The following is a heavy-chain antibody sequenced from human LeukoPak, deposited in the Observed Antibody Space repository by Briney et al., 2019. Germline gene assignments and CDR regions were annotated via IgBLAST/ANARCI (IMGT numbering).Heavy chain of an antibody. V-gene: IGHV4-39*01. CDR1: GGSISSRSYY. Sequence: PSETLSLTCTVSGGSISSRSYYWAWLRQPPGKGLEWIGSIHYSGTTYYNPSLKSRVTISVDTSKHQSSLKLSSVTAADTAVYYCARTLYGSYWYFDLWGRGTLVTVSS. CDR2: IHYSGTT. J-gene: IGHJ2*01. CDR3: ARTLYGSYWYFDL. D-gene: IGHD2-2*02.